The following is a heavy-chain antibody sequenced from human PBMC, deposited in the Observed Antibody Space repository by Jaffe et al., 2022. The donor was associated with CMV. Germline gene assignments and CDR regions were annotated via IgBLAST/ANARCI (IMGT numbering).Heavy chain of an antibody. Sequence: QVQLVESGGGVVQPGRSLRLSCAASGFTFSSYGMHWVRQAPGKGLEWVAVIWYDGSNKYYADSVKGRFTISRDNSKNTLYLQMNSLRAEDTAVYYCARDYDILTGYYSSTDYYGMDVWGQGTTVTVSS. J-gene: IGHJ6*02. V-gene: IGHV3-33*01. D-gene: IGHD3-9*01. CDR2: IWYDGSNK. CDR3: ARDYDILTGYYSSTDYYGMDV. CDR1: GFTFSSYG.